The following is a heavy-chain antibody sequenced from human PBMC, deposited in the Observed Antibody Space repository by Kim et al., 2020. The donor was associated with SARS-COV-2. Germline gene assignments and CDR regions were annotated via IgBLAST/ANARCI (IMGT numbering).Heavy chain of an antibody. CDR2: IGTAGDT. J-gene: IGHJ3*02. D-gene: IGHD3-16*01. CDR3: ARGGGGDDSCAFDI. V-gene: IGHV3-13*01. Sequence: GGSLRLSCAASGFTFSSYDMHWVRQATGKGLEWVSAIGTAGDTYYPGSVKGRFTISRENAKNSLYLQMNSLRAGDTAVYYCARGGGGDDSCAFDIWGQGTMVTVSS. CDR1: GFTFSSYD.